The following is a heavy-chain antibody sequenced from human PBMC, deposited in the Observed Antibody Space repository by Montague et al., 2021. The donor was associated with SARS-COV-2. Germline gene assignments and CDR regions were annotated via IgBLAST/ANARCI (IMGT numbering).Heavy chain of an antibody. CDR1: GGPFSDYF. D-gene: IGHD3-22*01. CDR3: ARGRQHFNMIVVVMTGGEYYFDY. V-gene: IGHV4-34*01. Sequence: SETLSLTCAVYGGPFSDYFWTWIRQPPGKGLEWIGEINHRGTSNYNPSLKSRVSISVDTSKNQFSLYLGSVTAADTAMYYCARGRQHFNMIVVVMTGGEYYFDYWGQGTLVTVSS. CDR2: INHRGTS. J-gene: IGHJ4*02.